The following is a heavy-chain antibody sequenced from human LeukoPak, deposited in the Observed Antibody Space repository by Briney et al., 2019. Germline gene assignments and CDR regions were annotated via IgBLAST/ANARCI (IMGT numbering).Heavy chain of an antibody. V-gene: IGHV3-21*01. J-gene: IGHJ4*02. CDR2: ISSSSYI. Sequence: PGGSLRLSCAASGFTFSSYSMNWVRQAPGKGLEWVSSISSSSYIYYADSVKGRFTISRDNAKNLLFLQMNSLRAEDTAVYYCASWSGSSVLDYWGQGTLVTVSS. CDR3: ASWSGSSVLDY. CDR1: GFTFSSYS. D-gene: IGHD3-3*01.